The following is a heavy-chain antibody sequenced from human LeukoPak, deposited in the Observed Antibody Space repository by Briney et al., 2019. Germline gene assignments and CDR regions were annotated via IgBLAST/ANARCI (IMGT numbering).Heavy chain of an antibody. CDR2: IRYDGSNK. D-gene: IGHD2-21*01. Sequence: GGSLRLSCAASGFTFSSYGMHWVRQAPGKGLEWVAFIRYDGSNKYYADSVKGRFTISRDNSKNTLYLQMNSLRAEDTAVYYCAKVNANVVVIAYFDYWGQGTLVTVSS. CDR3: AKVNANVVVIAYFDY. V-gene: IGHV3-30*02. J-gene: IGHJ4*02. CDR1: GFTFSSYG.